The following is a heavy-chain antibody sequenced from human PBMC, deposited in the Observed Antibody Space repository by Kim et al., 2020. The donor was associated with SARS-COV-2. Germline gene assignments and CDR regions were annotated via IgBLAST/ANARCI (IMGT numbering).Heavy chain of an antibody. Sequence: GGSLRLSCEASGFSFNNLAMSWMRQARGKGLEWVASISASGVETYYSDSVKGRFTISRDNVRRTLSLQMSTLTSADTAKYFCAKDLDDTGKSWYFHHWG. V-gene: IGHV3-23*01. CDR1: GFSFNNLA. CDR3: AKDLDDTGKSWYFHH. CDR2: ISASGVET. J-gene: IGHJ1*01. D-gene: IGHD2-8*02.